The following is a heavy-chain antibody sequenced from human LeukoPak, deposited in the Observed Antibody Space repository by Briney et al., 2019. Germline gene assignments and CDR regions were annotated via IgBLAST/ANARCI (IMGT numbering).Heavy chain of an antibody. Sequence: GESLKISCKGSGYSFTSYWIGWVRQMPGKGLEWMGIIYPDDSDTRYSPSFQGQVTISADTSIKTAFLQWSTVKASDTAMYYCARTYFYGSGSPSGAFDIWGQGTMVTVSS. V-gene: IGHV5-51*01. J-gene: IGHJ3*02. CDR1: GYSFTSYW. D-gene: IGHD3-10*01. CDR3: ARTYFYGSGSPSGAFDI. CDR2: IYPDDSDT.